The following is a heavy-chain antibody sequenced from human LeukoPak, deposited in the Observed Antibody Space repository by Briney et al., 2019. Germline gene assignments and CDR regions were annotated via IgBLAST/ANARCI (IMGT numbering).Heavy chain of an antibody. V-gene: IGHV3-20*04. CDR3: ARVRGCSGGSCSSGAFDI. CDR2: INWNGGST. D-gene: IGHD2-15*01. Sequence: GGSLRLSCAASGFTFDDYGMSWVRQAPGKGLEWVSGINWNGGSTGYADSVKGRFTISRDNAKNSLYLQMNSLRAEDTAVYYCARVRGCSGGSCSSGAFDIWGQGTMVTVSS. J-gene: IGHJ3*02. CDR1: GFTFDDYG.